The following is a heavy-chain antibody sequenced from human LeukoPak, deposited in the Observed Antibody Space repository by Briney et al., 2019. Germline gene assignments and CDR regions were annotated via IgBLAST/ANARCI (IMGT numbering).Heavy chain of an antibody. V-gene: IGHV3-30*03. J-gene: IGHJ4*02. CDR3: ARDRGWSGGRPSDY. CDR1: GFTFSSYG. CDR2: ISYDGSNK. Sequence: GRSLRLSCAASGFTFSSYGMHWVRQAPGKGLEWVAVISYDGSNKYYADSVKGRFTISRDNSKNTLYLQMNSLRAEDTAVYYCARDRGWSGGRPSDYWGQGTLVTVSS. D-gene: IGHD3-3*01.